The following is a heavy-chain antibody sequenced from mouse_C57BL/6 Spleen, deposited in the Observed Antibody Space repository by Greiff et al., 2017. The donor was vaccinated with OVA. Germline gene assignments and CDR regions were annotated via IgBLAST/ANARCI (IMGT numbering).Heavy chain of an antibody. CDR3: ERNYGSSYGAWFAY. D-gene: IGHD1-1*01. CDR1: GYTFTSYW. CDR2: IYPSDSET. J-gene: IGHJ3*01. Sequence: QVQLKQPGAELVRPGSSVKLSCKASGYTFTSYWMDWVKQRPGQGLEWIGNIYPSDSETHYNQKFKDKATLTVDKSSSTAYMQLSSLTAEDSVVYYCERNYGSSYGAWFAYWGQGTLVTVSA. V-gene: IGHV1-61*01.